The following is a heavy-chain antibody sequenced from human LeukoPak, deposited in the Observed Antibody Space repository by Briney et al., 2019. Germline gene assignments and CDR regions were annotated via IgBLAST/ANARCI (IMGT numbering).Heavy chain of an antibody. CDR3: ARTTRYCSGGSCPNWFDP. CDR2: IYYSGST. CDR1: GGSISSGDYY. D-gene: IGHD2-15*01. Sequence: SETLSLTCTVSGGSISSGDYYWSWIRQPPGKGLEWIGYIYYSGSTYYNPSLQSRVIISVDTSKNQFSLKLSSVTAADTAVYYCARTTRYCSGGSCPNWFDPWGQGTLVTVSS. J-gene: IGHJ5*02. V-gene: IGHV4-30-4*02.